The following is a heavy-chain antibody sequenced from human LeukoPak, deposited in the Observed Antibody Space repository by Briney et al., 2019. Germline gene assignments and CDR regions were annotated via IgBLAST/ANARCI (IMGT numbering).Heavy chain of an antibody. V-gene: IGHV3-7*01. CDR1: GFSFNSHW. J-gene: IGHJ4*02. CDR2: VKYDGSEE. Sequence: GGSLRLSCAASGFSFNSHWMNWVRQAPGKGLEWVANVKYDGSEEHYVDSVKGRFTISRDNAQNSLYLQMNSLRAEDTAVYYCASTRGSSKYYFDYWGQGTLVTVSS. CDR3: ASTRGSSKYYFDY. D-gene: IGHD1-26*01.